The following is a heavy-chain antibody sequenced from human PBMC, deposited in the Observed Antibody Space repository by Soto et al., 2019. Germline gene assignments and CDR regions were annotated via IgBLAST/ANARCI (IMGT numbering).Heavy chain of an antibody. J-gene: IGHJ5*02. Sequence: AAVKVSCEASGYTFAGYGISWVRQAPGQGHKWMGWISAYNGNTNYAQKLQGRVTMTTDTSTSTAYMELRSLRSDDTAGYYCARDYGYDFWSGYYPRDHNWFDPWGQGTLVTVSS. CDR2: ISAYNGNT. CDR3: ARDYGYDFWSGYYPRDHNWFDP. CDR1: GYTFAGYG. V-gene: IGHV1-18*01. D-gene: IGHD3-3*01.